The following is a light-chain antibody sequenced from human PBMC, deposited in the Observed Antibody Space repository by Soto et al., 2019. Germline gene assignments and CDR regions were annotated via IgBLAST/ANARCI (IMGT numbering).Light chain of an antibody. V-gene: IGKV1-12*01. Sequence: DIQMTQSPSSVSACVVDRVTITCRASQGVSTWLAWYQQKPGKAPNVLIYTASSLQSGVPSRFSGSVSGTDVTLTINGLQKEDGSTYYCQQAASFTITFGQGTRLEIK. CDR3: QQAASFTIT. CDR2: TAS. J-gene: IGKJ5*01. CDR1: QGVSTW.